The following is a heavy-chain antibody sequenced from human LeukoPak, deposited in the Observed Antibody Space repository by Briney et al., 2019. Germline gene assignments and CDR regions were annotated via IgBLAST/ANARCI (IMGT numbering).Heavy chain of an antibody. CDR3: ARTTVTTDFDY. CDR2: IYYSGST. J-gene: IGHJ4*02. Sequence: PSETLSLTCTVSGGSISSSSYYWGWIRQPPGKGLEWIGSIYYSGSTYYNPSLKSRVTISVDTSKNQFSLKLCSVTAADTAVYYCARTTVTTDFDYWGQGTLVTVSS. V-gene: IGHV4-39*01. D-gene: IGHD4-11*01. CDR1: GGSISSSSYY.